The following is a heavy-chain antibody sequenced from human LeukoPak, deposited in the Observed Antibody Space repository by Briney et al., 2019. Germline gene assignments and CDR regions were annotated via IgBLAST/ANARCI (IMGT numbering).Heavy chain of an antibody. CDR1: GFTFSSYG. V-gene: IGHV3-7*01. CDR2: IKQDGSEK. J-gene: IGHJ3*02. Sequence: PGGSLRLSCAASGFTFSSYGMHWVRQAPGKGLEWVANIKQDGSEKYYVDSVKGRFTISRDNAKNSLYLQMNSLRAEDTAVYYCARVREDYDFWSGYSGGAFDIWGQGTMVTVSS. D-gene: IGHD3-3*01. CDR3: ARVREDYDFWSGYSGGAFDI.